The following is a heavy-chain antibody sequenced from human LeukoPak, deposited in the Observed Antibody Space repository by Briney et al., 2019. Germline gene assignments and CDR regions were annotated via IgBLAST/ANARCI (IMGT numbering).Heavy chain of an antibody. CDR1: GGSFSGYY. D-gene: IGHD3-10*01. Sequence: SETLSLTCAVYGGSFSGYYWSWIRQPPGKGLEWIGEINHSGSTNYNPSLKSRVTISVDTSKNQFSLKLSSVTAADTAVYYCARGYRLLRYYDGSGSYLDYWGQGTLVTVSS. J-gene: IGHJ4*02. CDR2: INHSGST. CDR3: ARGYRLLRYYDGSGSYLDY. V-gene: IGHV4-34*01.